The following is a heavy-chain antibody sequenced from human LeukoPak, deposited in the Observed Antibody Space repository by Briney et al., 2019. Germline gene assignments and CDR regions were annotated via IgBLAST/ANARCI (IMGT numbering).Heavy chain of an antibody. Sequence: GGSLRLSCAASGFIFNNYWMTWVRQAPGKGLAWVANIKQDGSEKYYVDSVKGRFTISRDNAENSLYLQMNSLRAEDTAVYYCARKTGTTGEAFDYWGQGTRVTVSS. D-gene: IGHD1-1*01. J-gene: IGHJ4*02. CDR1: GFIFNNYW. CDR2: IKQDGSEK. V-gene: IGHV3-7*03. CDR3: ARKTGTTGEAFDY.